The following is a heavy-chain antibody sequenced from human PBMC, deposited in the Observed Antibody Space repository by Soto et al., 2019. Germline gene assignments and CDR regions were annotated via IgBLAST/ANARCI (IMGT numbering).Heavy chain of an antibody. CDR2: ISSSSSYI. J-gene: IGHJ5*01. CDR3: AREGRGWYSNWLDS. Sequence: GGSLRLSCAASGFTFSSYSMNWVRQAPGKGLEWVSSISSSSSYIYYADSVKGRFTISRDNAKNSLYLQMNSLRAEDTAVYYCAREGRGWYSNWLDSWGQGTLVTVSS. D-gene: IGHD6-19*01. CDR1: GFTFSSYS. V-gene: IGHV3-21*01.